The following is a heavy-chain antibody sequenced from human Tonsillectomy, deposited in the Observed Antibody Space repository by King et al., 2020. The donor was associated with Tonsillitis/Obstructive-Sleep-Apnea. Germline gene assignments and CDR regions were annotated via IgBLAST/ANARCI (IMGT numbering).Heavy chain of an antibody. CDR1: GFTFSSYE. J-gene: IGHJ6*03. V-gene: IGHV3-48*03. CDR2: ISSSGSTI. CDR3: ARDYGDYPPGGYYYYYMDV. Sequence: VQLAESGGGLIQPGGSLRLSCAASGFTFSSYEMKWVRQAPGKGLEWVSYISSSGSTIYYADSVKGRFTISRDNAKNSVFLQMNSLRAEDTAVYYCARDYGDYPPGGYYYYYMDVWGKGTTVTVSS. D-gene: IGHD4-17*01.